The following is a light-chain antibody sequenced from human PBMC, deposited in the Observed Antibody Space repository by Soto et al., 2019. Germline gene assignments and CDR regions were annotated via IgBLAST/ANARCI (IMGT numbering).Light chain of an antibody. J-gene: IGLJ2*01. CDR3: QSYDRSLSGLV. Sequence: QSVLTQPPSVSGAPGQRGTISCTGSSSNIGAGYDVHWYQQLPGTAPKLLIYGNSNRPSGVPDRFSGCKSGTSASLAITGLQAEDEADYYCQSYDRSLSGLVFGGGTKLTVL. V-gene: IGLV1-40*01. CDR1: SSNIGAGYD. CDR2: GNS.